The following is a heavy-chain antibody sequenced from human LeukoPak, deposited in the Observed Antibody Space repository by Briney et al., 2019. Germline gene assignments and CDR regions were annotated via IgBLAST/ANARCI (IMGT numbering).Heavy chain of an antibody. V-gene: IGHV3-23*01. CDR3: ARVGNGRSWDY. J-gene: IGHJ4*02. CDR2: INAFGART. Sequence: GGSLRLSCEASGFTFSGYAMSWVRQAPGKGLEWVSSINAFGARTYYADSVKGRFTISRDNSKNSLYLQMNSLRDDDTAVYYCARVGNGRSWDYWGQGTLVSVSS. D-gene: IGHD2-15*01. CDR1: GFTFSGYA.